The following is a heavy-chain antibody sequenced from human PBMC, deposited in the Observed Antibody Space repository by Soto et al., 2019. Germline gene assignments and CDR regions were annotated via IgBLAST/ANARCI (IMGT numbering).Heavy chain of an antibody. CDR3: ARTAPVVAATERGFDI. CDR1: GYSFTSYL. CDR2: IEPSDSYT. V-gene: IGHV5-10-1*01. J-gene: IGHJ3*02. Sequence: GAALKISSNACGYSFTSYLISLVRQMPGKRVEWMGRIEPSDSYTNYSPSFQGHVTISADKSISTAYLQWSMLKASDTAIYYCARTAPVVAATERGFDIWGQGTMVTVSS. D-gene: IGHD2-15*01.